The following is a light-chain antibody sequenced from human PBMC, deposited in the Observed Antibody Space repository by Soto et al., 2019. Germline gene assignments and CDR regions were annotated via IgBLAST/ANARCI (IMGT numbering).Light chain of an antibody. Sequence: EIVMTQSPATLSVSPGERATLSCRASQPVASNLAWYQKKSGQPPRLLIYGVSTRATGIPARFSGSGSGTEFTLTISSLQSGDFAVYYCQQYNNWPPLTFGGGTKVQIK. CDR3: QQYNNWPPLT. CDR2: GVS. CDR1: QPVASN. V-gene: IGKV3-15*01. J-gene: IGKJ4*01.